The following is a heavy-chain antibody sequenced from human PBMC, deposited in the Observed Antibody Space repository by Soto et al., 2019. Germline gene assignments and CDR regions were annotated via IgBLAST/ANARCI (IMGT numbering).Heavy chain of an antibody. CDR2: IYYRGNT. CDR3: ARVPGP. J-gene: IGHJ5*02. V-gene: IGHV4-59*12. Sequence: SETLSLTCTVSGGSIGTYYWSWIRQPPGKGLEWIGYIYYRGNTDYNPSLKSRVTISLDTSKNQFSLKLSSVTAADTAVYYCARVPGPWGQGTLVTVSS. CDR1: GGSIGTYY.